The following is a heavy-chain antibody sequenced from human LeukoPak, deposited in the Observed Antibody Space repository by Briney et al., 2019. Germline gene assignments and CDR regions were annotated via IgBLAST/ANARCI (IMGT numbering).Heavy chain of an antibody. V-gene: IGHV1-18*01. Sequence: GASVKVSCKASGYTFTSYGISWVRQAPGQGLEWMGWISAYNGNTNYAQKLQGRVTMTTDTSTSTAYMELRSLRSDDTAVYYCARARYCSGGSCYRYTHWFDPWGQGTLVTVSS. CDR2: ISAYNGNT. CDR1: GYTFTSYG. J-gene: IGHJ5*02. D-gene: IGHD2-15*01. CDR3: ARARYCSGGSCYRYTHWFDP.